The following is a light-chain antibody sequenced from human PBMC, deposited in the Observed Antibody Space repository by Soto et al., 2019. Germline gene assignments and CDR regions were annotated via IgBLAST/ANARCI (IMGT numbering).Light chain of an antibody. CDR1: QSVSSN. Sequence: EIVMTQSPATLSVSPGERATLSCRASQSVSSNLAWYQQKPGQAPRLLIYGVSTRATGIPDRFSGSWSGTDFTLSISRLEPEDFAVYYCGQFVSSPPRTFGQGTKVDIK. V-gene: IGKV3-20*01. J-gene: IGKJ1*01. CDR2: GVS. CDR3: GQFVSSPPRT.